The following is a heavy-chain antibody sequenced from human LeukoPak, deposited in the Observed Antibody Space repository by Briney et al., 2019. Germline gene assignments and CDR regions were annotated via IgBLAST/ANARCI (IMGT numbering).Heavy chain of an antibody. J-gene: IGHJ4*02. Sequence: LPGRSLRLSCAASGFTFSRYPMHWVRQAPGKGLEWVAIVSYDGSVKYYADSVKGRFTISRDNSKNTVYLQMDSLRVEDTAVYYCARDRDFYVADYWGQGTLLVVSS. V-gene: IGHV3-30-3*01. D-gene: IGHD2-21*02. CDR3: ARDRDFYVADY. CDR1: GFTFSRYP. CDR2: VSYDGSVK.